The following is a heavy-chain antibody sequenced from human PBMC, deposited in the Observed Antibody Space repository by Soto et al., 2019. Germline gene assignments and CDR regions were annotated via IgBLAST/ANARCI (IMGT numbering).Heavy chain of an antibody. CDR1: GYSISSGYY. V-gene: IGHV4-38-2*02. CDR2: VSHSGST. CDR3: ARDDHIVVVPTSLGAMDV. J-gene: IGHJ6*02. D-gene: IGHD2-2*01. Sequence: SETLSLTCAVSGYSISSGYYWGWIRQSPGKGLEWIGYVSHSGSTYYNPSLKSRVTTSIDTSKNQFSLTLSSVTAADSAVYYCARDDHIVVVPTSLGAMDVWGQGTTVTVSS.